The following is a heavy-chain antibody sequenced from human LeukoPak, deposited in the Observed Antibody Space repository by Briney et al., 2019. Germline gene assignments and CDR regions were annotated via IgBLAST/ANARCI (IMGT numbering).Heavy chain of an antibody. Sequence: PGGSLRLSCAASGFTFSSYSMNWVRQAPGKGLEWFSSISRSSSYIYNADSVKGRFTISRDNARNSVYLQMNSPRAGDTAVYYCARGSAPYSSSWPSYYYYYYGMDVWGQGTTVTVSS. CDR1: GFTFSSYS. CDR2: ISRSSSYI. V-gene: IGHV3-21*01. J-gene: IGHJ6*02. D-gene: IGHD6-13*01. CDR3: ARGSAPYSSSWPSYYYYYYGMDV.